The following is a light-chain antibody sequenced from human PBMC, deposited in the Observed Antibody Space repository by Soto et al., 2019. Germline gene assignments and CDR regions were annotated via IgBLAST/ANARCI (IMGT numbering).Light chain of an antibody. CDR2: KDT. Sequence: SYELTQPPSVSVSPGQTARITCSGDELPKEYAYWYQQKPGQAPLLVIYKDTERPSGIPERFSASSSGTTVTLTISGVQAEDEGDYYCLSADSSRLYVFGTGTKGTVL. J-gene: IGLJ1*01. V-gene: IGLV3-25*02. CDR3: LSADSSRLYV. CDR1: ELPKEY.